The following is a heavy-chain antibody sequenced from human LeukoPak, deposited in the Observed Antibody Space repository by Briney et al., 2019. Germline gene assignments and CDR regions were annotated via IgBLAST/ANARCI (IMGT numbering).Heavy chain of an antibody. CDR1: GYTFTGYY. CDR2: INPNSGGT. CDR3: ARGFIDILTGYYRHNWFDP. Sequence: GASVKVSCKASGYTFTGYYMHWVRQAPGQGLEWMGWINPNSGGTNYAQKFQGRVTMTRNTSISTAYMGLSRLRSDDTAVYYCARGFIDILTGYYRHNWFDPWGQGTLVTVSS. J-gene: IGHJ5*02. V-gene: IGHV1-2*02. D-gene: IGHD3-9*01.